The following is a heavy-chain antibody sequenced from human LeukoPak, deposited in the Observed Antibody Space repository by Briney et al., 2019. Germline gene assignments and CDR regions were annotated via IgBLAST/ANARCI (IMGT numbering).Heavy chain of an antibody. V-gene: IGHV3-21*01. Sequence: GGSLRLSCAASGFTFSSYSMNWVRQAPGEGLEWVSSISSSSSYIYYADSVKGRFTISRDNAKNSLYLQMNGLRAEDTAVYYCARDGGSGWSFGLARWGQGTLVTVSS. CDR3: ARDGGSGWSFGLAR. J-gene: IGHJ4*02. D-gene: IGHD6-19*01. CDR2: ISSSSSYI. CDR1: GFTFSSYS.